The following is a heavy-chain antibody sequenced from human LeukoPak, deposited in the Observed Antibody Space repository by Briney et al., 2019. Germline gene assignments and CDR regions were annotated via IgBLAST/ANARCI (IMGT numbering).Heavy chain of an antibody. CDR2: INHSGST. D-gene: IGHD6-13*01. CDR1: GGSFSGYY. CDR3: ARGISIAAAGIDY. V-gene: IGHV4-34*01. Sequence: PSETLSLTCAVYGGSFSGYYWSWIRQPPGKGLEWIGEINHSGSTNYNPSLKSRVTISVDTSKNQFSLKLSSVTAADTAVYYCARGISIAAAGIDYWGQGTLVTVSS. J-gene: IGHJ4*02.